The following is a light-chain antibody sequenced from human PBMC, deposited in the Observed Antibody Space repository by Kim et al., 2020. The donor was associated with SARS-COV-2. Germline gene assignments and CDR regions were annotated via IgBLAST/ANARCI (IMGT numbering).Light chain of an antibody. CDR3: QHYNNWPPWT. Sequence: EIVMTQSPATLSVSPGERATLSCRASQAVKRNLAWYQQKPGQAPRLLIYGASSRATGIPARFSGSGSETEFTLTISSLQSEDFATYYCQHYNNWPPWTFGQGTKVDIK. V-gene: IGKV3-15*01. CDR2: GAS. J-gene: IGKJ1*01. CDR1: QAVKRN.